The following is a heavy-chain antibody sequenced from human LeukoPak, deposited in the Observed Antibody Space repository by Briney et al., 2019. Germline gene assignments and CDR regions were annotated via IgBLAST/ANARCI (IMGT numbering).Heavy chain of an antibody. CDR2: IYYSGST. D-gene: IGHD1-26*01. Sequence: SSETLSLTCSVSGGSISTYYWSWIRQPPGKGLEWIGYIYYSGSTNYNPSLKSRVTISVDTSKNQFSLRLSSVTAADTAVYYCARGLLYYGYWGQGTLVTVSS. J-gene: IGHJ4*02. CDR3: ARGLLYYGY. V-gene: IGHV4-59*01. CDR1: GGSISTYY.